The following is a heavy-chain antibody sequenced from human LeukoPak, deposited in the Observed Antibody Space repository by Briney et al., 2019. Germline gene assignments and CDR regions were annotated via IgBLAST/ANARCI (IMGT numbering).Heavy chain of an antibody. CDR1: EYALTELS. CDR2: FDPEAGET. V-gene: IGHV1-24*01. Sequence: ASVTVSCKVSEYALTELSIHWVRQTPGKGLECMGGFDPEAGETIYAQKFQGRVTMTEDTSTDTAYMELSSLTSDDTAVYYCAAISTPTTRRAYHFDSWGQGTLVTVSS. D-gene: IGHD5-12*01. CDR3: AAISTPTTRRAYHFDS. J-gene: IGHJ4*02.